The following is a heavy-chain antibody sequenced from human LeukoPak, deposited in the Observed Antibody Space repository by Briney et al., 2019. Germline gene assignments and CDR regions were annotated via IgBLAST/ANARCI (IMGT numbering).Heavy chain of an antibody. CDR1: GFTFSSYA. V-gene: IGHV3-30-3*01. CDR3: ARDRALKSRSGGCCWFDP. D-gene: IGHD6-19*01. J-gene: IGHJ5*02. Sequence: GRSLRLSCAASGFTFSSYAMHWVRQAPGKGLEWVAVISYDGSNKYYADSVKGRFTISRDNSKNTLYLQMNSLRAEDTAVYYCARDRALKSRSGGCCWFDPWGQGTLVTVSS. CDR2: ISYDGSNK.